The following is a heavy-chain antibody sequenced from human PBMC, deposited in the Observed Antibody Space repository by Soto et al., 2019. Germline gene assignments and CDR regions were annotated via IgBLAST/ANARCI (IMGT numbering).Heavy chain of an antibody. J-gene: IGHJ4*02. CDR1: GGSFSGYF. V-gene: IGHV4-34*12. CDR2: IFHGGST. CDR3: ARPHYDSNTFYYFFDY. Sequence: QVQLQQWGAGLLKPSETLSLTCAVYGGSFSGYFWSWIRQPPGKGLEWIGEIFHGGSTNYSPSLKSRVTRSVDTSKTQCSLELSSVTAADTAVYYCARPHYDSNTFYYFFDYWGQGTLVTVSS. D-gene: IGHD3-22*01.